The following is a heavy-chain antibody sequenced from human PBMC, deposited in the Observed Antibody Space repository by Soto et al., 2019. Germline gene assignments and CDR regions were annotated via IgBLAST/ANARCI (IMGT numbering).Heavy chain of an antibody. V-gene: IGHV1-2*02. J-gene: IGHJ6*02. CDR3: ARDGREAVAGPYYYYGMDV. CDR1: GYTFTGYY. D-gene: IGHD6-19*01. CDR2: INPNSGGT. Sequence: QVPLVQSGAEVKKPGASVKVSCKASGYTFTGYYMHWVRQAPGQGLEWMGWINPNSGGTNYAQKFQGRVTMTRDTSISTAYMELSRLRSDDTAVYYCARDGREAVAGPYYYYGMDVWGQGTTVTVSS.